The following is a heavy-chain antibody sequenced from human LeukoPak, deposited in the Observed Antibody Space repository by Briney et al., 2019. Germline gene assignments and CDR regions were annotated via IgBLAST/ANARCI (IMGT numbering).Heavy chain of an antibody. CDR3: ARDTVSYGDYGGLDY. CDR1: GGSISNGDFY. J-gene: IGHJ4*02. V-gene: IGHV4-61*02. Sequence: PSETLSLTCTVSGGSISNGDFYWNWIRRPAGKGLEWIGRFYTSGSTNYNPSLKSRVTISVDTSKNQFSLKLSSVTAADTAVYYCARDTVSYGDYGGLDYWGQGTLVTVSS. CDR2: FYTSGST. D-gene: IGHD4-17*01.